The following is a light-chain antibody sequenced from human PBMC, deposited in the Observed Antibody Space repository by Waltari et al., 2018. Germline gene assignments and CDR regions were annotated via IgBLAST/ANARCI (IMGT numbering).Light chain of an antibody. J-gene: IGLJ3*02. CDR1: NSNTGLHS. CDR2: TNN. V-gene: IGLV1-44*01. Sequence: QSVLTPPPSASVTPGQRVTISCSGRNSNTGLHSVNWYQHLPGTAPNLLIYTNNQRPSGVPDRFSGYKSGTSATLAIGGLRSADEADYYCAAWEDSLNGWVFGGGTKLTVL. CDR3: AAWEDSLNGWV.